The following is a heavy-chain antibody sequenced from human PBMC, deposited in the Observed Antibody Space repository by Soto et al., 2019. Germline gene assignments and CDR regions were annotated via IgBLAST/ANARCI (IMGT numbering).Heavy chain of an antibody. V-gene: IGHV3-33*01. CDR3: ARDPYYYDSSGYYGIFDY. D-gene: IGHD3-22*01. CDR1: GFTFSSYG. Sequence: QVQLVESGGGVVQPGRSLRLSCAASGFTFSSYGMHWVRQAPGKGLEWVAVIWYDGSNKYYADSVKGRFTISRDNSKNTLYLQMNSLRAEDTAVYYCARDPYYYDSSGYYGIFDYWGQGTLVTVSS. J-gene: IGHJ4*02. CDR2: IWYDGSNK.